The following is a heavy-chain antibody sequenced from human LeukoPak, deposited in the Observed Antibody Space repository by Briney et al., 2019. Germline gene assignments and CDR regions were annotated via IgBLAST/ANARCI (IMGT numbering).Heavy chain of an antibody. Sequence: SETLSLTRTVSGDSISSGTYYWSWIRQPAGKGLEWIGRVYSSGSTNYNPSLKSRVTISIDTSKNQFSLKLSSVTAADTAAYYCARGVGSSSSNWFDPWGQGTLVTVSS. D-gene: IGHD6-6*01. V-gene: IGHV4-61*02. J-gene: IGHJ5*02. CDR3: ARGVGSSSSNWFDP. CDR1: GDSISSGTYY. CDR2: VYSSGST.